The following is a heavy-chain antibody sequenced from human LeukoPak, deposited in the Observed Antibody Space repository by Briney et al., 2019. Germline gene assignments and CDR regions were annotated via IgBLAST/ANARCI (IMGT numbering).Heavy chain of an antibody. J-gene: IGHJ4*02. V-gene: IGHV3-15*01. CDR1: GFTFSNYW. CDR3: TAGGSYYVY. D-gene: IGHD3-16*01. CDR2: IKNKTDGGTT. Sequence: PGGSLRLSCVASGFTFSNYWMSWVRQAPGKGLEWVGRIKNKTDGGTTDYAAPVKGRFTISRDDSKNTLYLQMNSLKTEDTAVYYCTAGGSYYVYWGQGTLVTVSS.